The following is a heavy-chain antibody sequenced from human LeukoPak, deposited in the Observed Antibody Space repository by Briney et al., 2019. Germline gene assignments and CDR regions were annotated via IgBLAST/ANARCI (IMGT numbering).Heavy chain of an antibody. J-gene: IGHJ5*02. V-gene: IGHV1-69*04. CDR1: GGTFSSYA. CDR2: IIPILGIA. CDR3: ARVAVEGYNWFDP. D-gene: IGHD6-19*01. Sequence: SVKVSCKASGGTFSSYAISWVRQAPGRGLEWMGRIIPILGIANYAQKFQGRVTITADKSTSTAYMELSSLRSEDTAVYYCARVAVEGYNWFDPWGQGTLVTVSS.